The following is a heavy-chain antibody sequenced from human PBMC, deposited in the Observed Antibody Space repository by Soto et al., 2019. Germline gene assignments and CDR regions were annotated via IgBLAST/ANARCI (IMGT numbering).Heavy chain of an antibody. Sequence: PGESLKISCRTSGYRFTSYWIAWVRQMPGKGLEWMRIIFPSDPDTRCSPSFQGQVTISADRSTSTVFLQWASLKASDTAVYFCARKDKSGYFNWFDPWGQGTLVTVSS. CDR1: GYRFTSYW. CDR3: ARKDKSGYFNWFDP. J-gene: IGHJ5*02. D-gene: IGHD3-22*01. V-gene: IGHV5-51*01. CDR2: IFPSDPDT.